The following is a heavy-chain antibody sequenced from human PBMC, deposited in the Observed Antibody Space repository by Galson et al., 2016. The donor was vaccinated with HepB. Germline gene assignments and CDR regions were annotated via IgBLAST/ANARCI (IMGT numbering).Heavy chain of an antibody. CDR1: EFSLSNARMG. CDR2: IFSNDEK. V-gene: IGHV2-26*01. CDR3: ARMDSGWSWNYFDY. Sequence: PALVKPTQTLTLTCTVSEFSLSNARMGVSWIRQPPGKALEWLANIFSNDEKSYNTSLLSRLTISKDTSKSQVVLTMTNMDPVDTATYYCARMDSGWSWNYFDYWGQGSLVTVSS. D-gene: IGHD6-19*01. J-gene: IGHJ4*02.